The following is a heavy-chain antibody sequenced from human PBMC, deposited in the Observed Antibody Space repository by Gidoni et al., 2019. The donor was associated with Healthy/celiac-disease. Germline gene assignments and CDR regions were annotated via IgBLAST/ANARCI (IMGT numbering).Heavy chain of an antibody. Sequence: EVQLVESGGGLVQPGGSLQLSCAASGFTFSGSAMHWVRQSSGKGLEWVGLIRSKANSYATAYAASVKGRFTISRDDSKNTAYLQMNSLKTEDTAVYYCTRPYSGYDWWGQGTLVTVSS. CDR3: TRPYSGYDW. V-gene: IGHV3-73*01. CDR2: IRSKANSYAT. CDR1: GFTFSGSA. J-gene: IGHJ4*02. D-gene: IGHD5-12*01.